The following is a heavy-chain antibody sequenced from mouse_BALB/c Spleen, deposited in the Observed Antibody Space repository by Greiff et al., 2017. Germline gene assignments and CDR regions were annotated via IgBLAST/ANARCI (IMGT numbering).Heavy chain of an antibody. CDR1: GFNIKDYY. J-gene: IGHJ3*01. Sequence: VQLQQSGAELVRPGALVKLSCKASGFNIKDYYMHWVKQRPEQGLEWIGWIDPENGNTIYDPKFQGKASITADTSSNTAYLQLSSLTSEDTAVYYCAREVPAWFAYWGQGTLVTVSA. CDR2: IDPENGNT. CDR3: AREVPAWFAY. V-gene: IGHV14-1*02.